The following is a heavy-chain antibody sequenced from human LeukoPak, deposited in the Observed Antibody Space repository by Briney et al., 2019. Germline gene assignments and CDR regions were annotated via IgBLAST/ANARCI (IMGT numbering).Heavy chain of an antibody. J-gene: IGHJ6*02. V-gene: IGHV3-33*01. CDR2: IWYDGSNK. D-gene: IGHD2/OR15-2a*01. CDR3: ARGGIVRYYYYGMDV. CDR1: GFTFSSYG. Sequence: GGSLRLSCAASGFTFSSYGMHWVRQAPGKGLEWVAVIWYDGSNKYYADSVKGRFTISRDNSKNTLYLQMNSLRAEDTAVYYCARGGIVRYYYYGMDVWGQGTTVTVSS.